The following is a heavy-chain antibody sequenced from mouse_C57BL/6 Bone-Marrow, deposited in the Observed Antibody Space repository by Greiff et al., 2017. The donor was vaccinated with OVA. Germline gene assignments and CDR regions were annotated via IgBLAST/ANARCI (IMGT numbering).Heavy chain of an antibody. D-gene: IGHD1-1*01. CDR2: INPNYGTT. V-gene: IGHV1-39*01. CDR3: AGYYGSSLDFDV. Sequence: EVQLQQSGPELVKPGASVKISCKASGYSFTDYNMNWVKQSNGKSLEWIGVINPNYGTTSYNQKFKGKATLTVDQSSSTAYMQLNSLTSADSAVDYCAGYYGSSLDFDVWGTGTTVTVSA. CDR1: GYSFTDYN. J-gene: IGHJ1*03.